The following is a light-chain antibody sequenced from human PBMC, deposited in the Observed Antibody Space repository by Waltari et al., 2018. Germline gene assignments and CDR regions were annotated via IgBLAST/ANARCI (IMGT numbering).Light chain of an antibody. Sequence: QSALTQPPSASGSPGQSVTISCTGTSSDVGGYDLVSWYQQHPGKAPKLMISEVTKRPAGGPDRFSGSKSGNTACLTVSGLQAEDEADYDCSSYAGSKNLVFGGGTKLTVL. CDR1: SSDVGGYDL. CDR3: SSYAGSKNLV. J-gene: IGLJ2*01. V-gene: IGLV2-8*01. CDR2: EVT.